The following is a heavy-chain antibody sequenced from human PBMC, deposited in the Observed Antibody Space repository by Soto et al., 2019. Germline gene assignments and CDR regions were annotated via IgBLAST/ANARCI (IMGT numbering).Heavy chain of an antibody. J-gene: IGHJ4*02. V-gene: IGHV3-15*07. Sequence: EVQLVDSGGGLVKPGGSLRLSCAASGLVFRNAWIKWVRQAPGKGLEWVGRIKSGGATDFAALARGRFAITRDDSRNMAYMQMNNLDTEDTAVYYCTTDSYSTIIDGRFDFLRQGALGTVSS. CDR3: TTDSYSTIIDGRFDF. CDR1: GLVFRNAW. D-gene: IGHD3-22*01. CDR2: IKSGGAT.